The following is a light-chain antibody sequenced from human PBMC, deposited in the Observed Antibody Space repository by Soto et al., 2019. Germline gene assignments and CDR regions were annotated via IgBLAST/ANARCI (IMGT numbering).Light chain of an antibody. V-gene: IGLV2-14*01. Sequence: QSALTQPASVSGSPGQSITISCTGTSSDVGAYNYVSWYQQHPGKAPKLMIFDVNNRPSGVSNRFSGSKSGNTASLTIFGLQAEDEADYYCSSYTGRSTLYVFGTGTKVTVL. CDR3: SSYTGRSTLYV. J-gene: IGLJ1*01. CDR2: DVN. CDR1: SSDVGAYNY.